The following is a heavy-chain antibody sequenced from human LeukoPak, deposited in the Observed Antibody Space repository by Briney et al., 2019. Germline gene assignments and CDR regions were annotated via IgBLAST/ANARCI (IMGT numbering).Heavy chain of an antibody. CDR2: VSTAGTIK. CDR3: VQEFNHDQWFFDI. V-gene: IGHV3-30*18. J-gene: IGHJ2*01. Sequence: GGSLRLSCAASGFILSSYSMHWVRQAPGKGLEWVAVVSTAGTIKYYADSMKGRFTVSRDNSKNTVDLQMNSLRVEDTALYFCVQEFNHDQWFFDIWGRGTLVTVSS. CDR1: GFILSSYS. D-gene: IGHD3-22*01.